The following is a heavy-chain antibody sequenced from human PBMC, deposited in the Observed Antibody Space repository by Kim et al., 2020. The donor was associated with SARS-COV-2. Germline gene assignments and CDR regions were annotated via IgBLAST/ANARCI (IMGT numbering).Heavy chain of an antibody. CDR1: GFTFGDYV. CDR2: ISWNSVGI. V-gene: IGHV3-9*01. J-gene: IGHJ6*02. CDR3: AKDLGRQMATKAKDDYCYGMDV. Sequence: GGSLRLSCEASGFTFGDYVMHWVRQAPGKGLEWVSGISWNSVGIGYADSVKGRFTISRDNPKNSLYLQMNSLRAEDTALYYCAKDLGRQMATKAKDDYCYGMDVWGQGTTVTVSS.